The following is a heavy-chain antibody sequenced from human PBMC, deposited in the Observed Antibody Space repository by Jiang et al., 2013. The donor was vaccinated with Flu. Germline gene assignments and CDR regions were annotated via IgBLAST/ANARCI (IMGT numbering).Heavy chain of an antibody. D-gene: IGHD3-16*01. CDR1: GGPFRNNY. Sequence: SLTCSVSGGPFRNNYWSWIRQSPEKGLEWIGYRHHKGETNYNPSLQNRVTISLDESKYQLSLNLTSVTAADTAVYYCVRDFVGASDVFDIWGQGAEVTVSS. CDR3: VRDFVGASDVFDI. CDR2: RHHKGET. V-gene: IGHV4-59*01. J-gene: IGHJ3*02.